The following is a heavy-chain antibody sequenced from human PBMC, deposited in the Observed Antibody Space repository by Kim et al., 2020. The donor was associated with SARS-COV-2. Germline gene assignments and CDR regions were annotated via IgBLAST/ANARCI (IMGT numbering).Heavy chain of an antibody. CDR1: GGSISSYY. CDR2: IYYSGST. J-gene: IGHJ4*02. D-gene: IGHD2-21*02. CDR3: ARGAYREVVTATDY. V-gene: IGHV4-59*01. Sequence: SETLSLTCTVSGGSISSYYWSWIRQPPGKGLEWIGYIYYSGSTNYNPSLKSRVTISVDTSKNQFSLKLSSVTAADTAVYYCARGAYREVVTATDYWGQGTLVTVSS.